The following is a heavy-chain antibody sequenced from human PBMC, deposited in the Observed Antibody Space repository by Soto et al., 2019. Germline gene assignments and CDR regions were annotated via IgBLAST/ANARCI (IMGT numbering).Heavy chain of an antibody. V-gene: IGHV3-48*01. CDR3: ARDELVPAEYMDV. D-gene: IGHD2-2*01. CDR1: GFTFSSYS. J-gene: IGHJ6*03. Sequence: GGSLRLSCAASGFTFSSYSMNWVRQAPGKGLEWVSYISSSSSTIYYADSVKGRFTISRDNAKNSLYLQMNSLRAEDTAVYYCARDELVPAEYMDVWGKGTTVTVSS. CDR2: ISSSSSTI.